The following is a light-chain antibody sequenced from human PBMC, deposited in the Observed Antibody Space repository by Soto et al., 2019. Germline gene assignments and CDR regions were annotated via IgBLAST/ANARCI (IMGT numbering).Light chain of an antibody. CDR1: QSVSSN. V-gene: IGKV3-15*01. J-gene: IGKJ1*01. Sequence: EIVMTQSPATLSVSPGERATLSCMASQSVSSNLAWYQQNPGQAPRLLIYGASTRATGIPARFSGSGSGTEFTLTISSLQSEDFAVYYCQQYNNWHTWTFGQGTKVEIK. CDR2: GAS. CDR3: QQYNNWHTWT.